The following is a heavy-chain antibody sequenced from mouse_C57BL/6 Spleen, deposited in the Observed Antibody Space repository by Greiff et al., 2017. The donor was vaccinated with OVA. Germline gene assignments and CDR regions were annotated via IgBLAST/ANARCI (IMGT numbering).Heavy chain of an antibody. D-gene: IGHD2-1*01. J-gene: IGHJ2*01. CDR2: IHPNSGST. V-gene: IGHV1-64*01. CDR3: ARSGVYGNSEDFDY. Sequence: VQLQQPGAELVKPGASVKLSCKASGYTFTSYWMHWVKQRPGQGLAWIGMIHPNSGSTNYNEKFKSKATLTVDKSSSTAYMQLSSLTSEDSAVYYCARSGVYGNSEDFDYWGQGTTLTVSS. CDR1: GYTFTSYW.